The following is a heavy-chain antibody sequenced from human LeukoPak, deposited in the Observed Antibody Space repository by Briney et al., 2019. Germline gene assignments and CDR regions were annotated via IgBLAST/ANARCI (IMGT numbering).Heavy chain of an antibody. J-gene: IGHJ4*02. CDR1: GFTFSSYG. D-gene: IGHD6-19*01. V-gene: IGHV3-30*18. CDR3: AKDKSIAVAGTNDYFDY. CDR2: ISYDGSNK. Sequence: GGSLRLSCAASGFTFSSYGMHWVRQAPGKGLEWVAVISYDGSNKYYADSVKGRFTISRDNSKNTLFMQMNSLRAEDTAVYYCAKDKSIAVAGTNDYFDYWGQGTLVTVSS.